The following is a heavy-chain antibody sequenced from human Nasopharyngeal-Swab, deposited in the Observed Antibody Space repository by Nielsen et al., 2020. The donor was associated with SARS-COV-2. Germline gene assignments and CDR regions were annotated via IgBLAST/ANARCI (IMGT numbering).Heavy chain of an antibody. CDR1: GFTCSNYG. V-gene: IGHV3-48*02. J-gene: IGHJ4*02. CDR2: INSDSSVR. D-gene: IGHD5/OR15-5a*01. CDR3: ASDPDGVYDFDY. Sequence: GESLNLSRATSGFTCSNYGMTWVRQAPGKGLEWVSHINSDSSVRTYADSVKGRFTISRDDAKNSLYLQMNSLKDEDTAVYYCASDPDGVYDFDYWGQGALVTVSS.